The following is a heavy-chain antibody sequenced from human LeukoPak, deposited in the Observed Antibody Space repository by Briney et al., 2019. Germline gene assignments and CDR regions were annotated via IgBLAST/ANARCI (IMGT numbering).Heavy chain of an antibody. CDR3: ARDVNDILTGLNWFDP. D-gene: IGHD3-9*01. V-gene: IGHV4-34*01. CDR1: GGSFSGYY. Sequence: SETLSLTCAVYGGSFSGYYWSWIRQPPGKGLEWIGEINHSGSTNYNPSLKSRVTISVDTSKNQFSLKLSSVTAADTAVYYCARDVNDILTGLNWFDPWGQGTLVTVSS. J-gene: IGHJ5*02. CDR2: INHSGST.